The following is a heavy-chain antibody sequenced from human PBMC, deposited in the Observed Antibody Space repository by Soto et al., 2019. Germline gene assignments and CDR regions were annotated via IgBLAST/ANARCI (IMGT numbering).Heavy chain of an antibody. V-gene: IGHV3-15*01. CDR3: SQGIVATIGGGYYYGLDV. J-gene: IGHJ6*02. CDR2: IKSKTDGGTT. Sequence: EVQLVESGGGLVKPGGSLRLSCAASGFTFSNAWMSWVRQASGKGLELVGRIKSKTDGGTTDYAAPVKGRFTISRDDSKNTLYLQMNSLKTEDTAVYYCSQGIVATIGGGYYYGLDVWGQGTTVTVSS. D-gene: IGHD5-12*01. CDR1: GFTFSNAW.